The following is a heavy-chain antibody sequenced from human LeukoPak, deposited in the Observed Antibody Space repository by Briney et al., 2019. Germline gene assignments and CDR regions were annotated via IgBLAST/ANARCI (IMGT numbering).Heavy chain of an antibody. CDR3: AGVGIRLAAAGTFGY. CDR2: INPSGGST. V-gene: IGHV1-46*01. CDR1: GYTFTSYY. D-gene: IGHD6-13*01. Sequence: ASVKVSCKASGYTFTSYYMHWVRQAPGQGLEWMGIINPSGGSTSYAQKCQGRATMTRDTSTSTVYMWLSSLRSEETAVYYCAGVGIRLAAAGTFGYWGQGTLVTVSS. J-gene: IGHJ4*02.